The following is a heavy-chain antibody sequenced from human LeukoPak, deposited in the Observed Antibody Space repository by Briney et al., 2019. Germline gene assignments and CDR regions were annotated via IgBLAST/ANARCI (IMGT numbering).Heavy chain of an antibody. Sequence: SETLSLTCTVSGGSISSGGYSWSWIWQPPGKGLEWIGYIYHSGSTYYNPSLKSRVTISVDGSKNLFSLKLSSVTAADTAVYYCARLGSGNSFDYWGQGTLVTVSS. CDR1: GGSISSGGYS. CDR3: ARLGSGNSFDY. J-gene: IGHJ4*02. V-gene: IGHV4-30-2*01. CDR2: IYHSGST. D-gene: IGHD3-3*01.